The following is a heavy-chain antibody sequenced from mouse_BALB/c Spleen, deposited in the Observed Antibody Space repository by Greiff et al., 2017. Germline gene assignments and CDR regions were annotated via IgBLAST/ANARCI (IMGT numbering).Heavy chain of an antibody. CDR3: ARSHSSGYVGAMDY. J-gene: IGHJ4*01. V-gene: IGHV5-4*02. D-gene: IGHD3-1*01. Sequence: DVHLVESGGGLVKPGGSLKLSCAASGFTFSDYYMYWVRQTPEKRLEWVATISDGGSYTYYPDSVKGRFTISRDNAKNNLYLQMSSLKSEDTAMYYCARSHSSGYVGAMDYWGQGTSVTVSS. CDR2: ISDGGSYT. CDR1: GFTFSDYY.